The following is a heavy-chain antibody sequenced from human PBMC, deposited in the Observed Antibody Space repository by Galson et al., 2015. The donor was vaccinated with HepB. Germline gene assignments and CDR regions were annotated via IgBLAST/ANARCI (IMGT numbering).Heavy chain of an antibody. CDR2: ISGSGTYI. CDR3: ARGQGTHLAL. CDR1: GFSFSHYA. J-gene: IGHJ4*02. D-gene: IGHD1-7*01. Sequence: LRLSCAGSGFSFSHYAMNWLHQAPGKGLEWVSSISGSGTYIYYADSMKGRFTISRDNAESSVYLQVNSLRADDTATYYCARGQGTHLALWGQGTLVTVSS. V-gene: IGHV3-21*06.